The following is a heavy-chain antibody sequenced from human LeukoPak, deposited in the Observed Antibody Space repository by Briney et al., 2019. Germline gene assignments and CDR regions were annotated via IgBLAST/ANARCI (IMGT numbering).Heavy chain of an antibody. J-gene: IGHJ4*02. CDR1: GFTFSSYG. CDR2: IRYDGSNK. CDR3: AKDFGIYYDSSGQDY. V-gene: IGHV3-30*02. D-gene: IGHD3-22*01. Sequence: GGSLRLSCAASGFTFSSYGMHWVRQAPGKGLEWVAFIRYDGSNKYYADSVKGRFTISRDNSKNTLYLQMNSLRAEDTAVYYCAKDFGIYYDSSGQDYWGQGTLVTVSS.